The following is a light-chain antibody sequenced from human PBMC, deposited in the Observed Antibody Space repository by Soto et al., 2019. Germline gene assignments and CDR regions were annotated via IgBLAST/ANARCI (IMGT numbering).Light chain of an antibody. Sequence: QSALTQPPSASGSPGQSVTISCTGTKNDIGGYDFVSWYQHHPGKAPRLIIYEGVQRPSGVPDRFSGSKSGNTASLTVSGLQAADEADYFCKSYACSNTYVFGSGTKLPVL. J-gene: IGLJ1*01. CDR1: KNDIGGYDF. CDR3: KSYACSNTYV. CDR2: EGV. V-gene: IGLV2-8*01.